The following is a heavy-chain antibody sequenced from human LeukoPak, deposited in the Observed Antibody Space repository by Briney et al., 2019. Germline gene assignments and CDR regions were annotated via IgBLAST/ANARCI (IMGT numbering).Heavy chain of an antibody. CDR3: AKEGYSSSWYGRPYYYMDV. Sequence: GGSLRLSCAASGFTFDDYAMHWVRQAPGKGLEWVSLISWDGGSTYYADSVKGRFTISRDNSKNSLYLQMNSLRAEDTALYYCAKEGYSSSWYGRPYYYMDVWGKGTTVTVSS. V-gene: IGHV3-43D*03. J-gene: IGHJ6*03. CDR2: ISWDGGST. CDR1: GFTFDDYA. D-gene: IGHD6-13*01.